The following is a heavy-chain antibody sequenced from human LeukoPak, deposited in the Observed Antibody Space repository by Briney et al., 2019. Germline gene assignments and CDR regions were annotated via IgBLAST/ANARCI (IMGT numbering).Heavy chain of an antibody. CDR1: GFTFSSYA. J-gene: IGHJ5*02. Sequence: GGSLRLSCAASGFTFSSYAMHWVRQAPGKGLEWVAVISYDGSNKYYADSAKGRFTISRDNSKNTLYLQMNSLRAEDTAVYYCAKDRSRRFGELLSPFDPWGQGTLVTVSS. CDR3: AKDRSRRFGELLSPFDP. CDR2: ISYDGSNK. V-gene: IGHV3-30-3*01. D-gene: IGHD3-10*01.